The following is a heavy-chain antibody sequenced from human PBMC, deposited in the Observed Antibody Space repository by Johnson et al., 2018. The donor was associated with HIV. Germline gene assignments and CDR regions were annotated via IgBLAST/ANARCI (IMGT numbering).Heavy chain of an antibody. CDR3: AKSYYEEERPMGVDAFDI. Sequence: VQLVESGGGVVQPGRFLRLSCAASGFSFSGYGMHWVRQAPGKGLEWVAVIWYDGSNKYYADSVKGRFTISRDNSKNTLYLQMNSLRAEDTAVYYCAKSYYEEERPMGVDAFDIWGQGTMVTVSS. CDR1: GFSFSGYG. V-gene: IGHV3-33*06. J-gene: IGHJ3*02. CDR2: IWYDGSNK. D-gene: IGHD1-26*01.